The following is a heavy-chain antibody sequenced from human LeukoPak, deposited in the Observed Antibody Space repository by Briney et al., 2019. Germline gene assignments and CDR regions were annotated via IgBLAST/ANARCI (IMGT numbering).Heavy chain of an antibody. D-gene: IGHD3-10*01. V-gene: IGHV3-23*01. J-gene: IGHJ4*02. CDR1: GFTFSSYA. CDR2: ISGSGGST. CDR3: AKDREYYYGSGSSSFDY. Sequence: GGSLRLSCAASGFTFSSYAMSWVRQAPGKGLEWVSAISGSGGSTYYADSVKGRFTISRDNSKNTLYMQMNSLRAEDTAVYYCAKDREYYYGSGSSSFDYWGQGTLVTVSS.